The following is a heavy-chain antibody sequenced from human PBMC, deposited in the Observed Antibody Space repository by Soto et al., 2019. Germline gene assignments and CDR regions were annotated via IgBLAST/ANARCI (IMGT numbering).Heavy chain of an antibody. J-gene: IGHJ5*02. Sequence: SVKVSCMASGGTFSSYAISWVRQAPGQGLEWMGGIIPIFGTAHYAQKCQGRVTITSDESTSTAYMGLSSMRSEDTAVYYCSREGSRDYSNYSWFDPWGQGTMVTVAS. CDR3: SREGSRDYSNYSWFDP. D-gene: IGHD4-4*01. V-gene: IGHV1-69*13. CDR1: GGTFSSYA. CDR2: IIPIFGTA.